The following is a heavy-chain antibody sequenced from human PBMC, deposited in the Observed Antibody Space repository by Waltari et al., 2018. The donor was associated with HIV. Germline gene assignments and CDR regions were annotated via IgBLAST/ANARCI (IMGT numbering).Heavy chain of an antibody. D-gene: IGHD6-13*01. Sequence: QVQLVESGGGVVQPGRSLRLSCATSGCTLSSYGMHWVRQAPGKGLEWVTVIWYDGSKKYYADSVKGRFTISRDNSKNTLYLQMNSLRIEDTAVYYCARKYSSSWGAPFDYWGQGTLVTVSS. J-gene: IGHJ4*02. CDR3: ARKYSSSWGAPFDY. V-gene: IGHV3-33*01. CDR1: GCTLSSYG. CDR2: IWYDGSKK.